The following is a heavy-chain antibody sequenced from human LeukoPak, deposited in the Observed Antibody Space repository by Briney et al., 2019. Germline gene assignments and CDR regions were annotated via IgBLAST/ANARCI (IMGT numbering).Heavy chain of an antibody. D-gene: IGHD6-13*01. Sequence: MTSGTLSLTCAVYGGSFSGYYWSWIRQPPGKGLEWIGEINHSRSTNYNPSLKSRVTISVDTSKNQFSLKLSSVTAADTAVYYCARGREEAAAGTLFDYWGQGTLVTVSS. J-gene: IGHJ4*02. CDR2: INHSRST. CDR3: ARGREEAAAGTLFDY. CDR1: GGSFSGYY. V-gene: IGHV4-34*01.